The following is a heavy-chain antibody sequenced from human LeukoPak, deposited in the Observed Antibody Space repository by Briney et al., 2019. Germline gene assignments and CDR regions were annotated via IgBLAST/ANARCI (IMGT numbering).Heavy chain of an antibody. CDR3: ASGEN. CDR2: INHSGST. Sequence: SETLSLTCAVYGGSFSGYYWSWIRQPPGKGLEWIGEINHSGSTNYHPSLKSRVTISVDTSKNQFSLKPSSVTAADTAVYYCASGENWGQGTLVTVSS. CDR1: GGSFSGYY. V-gene: IGHV4-34*01. J-gene: IGHJ4*02.